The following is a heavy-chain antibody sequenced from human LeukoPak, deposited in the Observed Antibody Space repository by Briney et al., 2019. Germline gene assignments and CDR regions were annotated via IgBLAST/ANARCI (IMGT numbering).Heavy chain of an antibody. Sequence: PSETLSLTCTVSGGSLSSYYWSWIRQPPGKGLEWIGYIYYSGSTNYNPSLKSRVTISVDTSKNQFSLKLSSVTAADTAVYYCARDSAAAHWAFDIWGQGTMVTVSS. J-gene: IGHJ3*02. CDR2: IYYSGST. CDR3: ARDSAAAHWAFDI. V-gene: IGHV4-59*01. CDR1: GGSLSSYY. D-gene: IGHD6-13*01.